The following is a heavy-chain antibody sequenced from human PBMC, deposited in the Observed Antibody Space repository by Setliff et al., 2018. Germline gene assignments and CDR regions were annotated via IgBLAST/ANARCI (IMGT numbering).Heavy chain of an antibody. V-gene: IGHV4-59*01. CDR2: IHYSGST. J-gene: IGHJ4*02. D-gene: IGHD2-21*01. CDR1: GGSISTFY. Sequence: SETLSLTCTVSGGSISTFYWSWIRQSPEKGLEWIAYIHYSGSTNQNPSLKSRVTISLDTPKNQFPLKLSYMTAADTAVYYCARFLDPRDGYQNSPGFDFWGQGALVTVSS. CDR3: ARFLDPRDGYQNSPGFDF.